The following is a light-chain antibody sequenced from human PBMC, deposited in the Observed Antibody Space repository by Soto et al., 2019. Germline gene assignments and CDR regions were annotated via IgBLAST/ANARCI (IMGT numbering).Light chain of an antibody. CDR3: CSYAGSSV. Sequence: QSALTQPASLSWSPGQASTISRTGTSSDVGSYNLVSWYQQHPGKAPKLMIYEGSKRTSGVSNRFSGSKSGNTASLTISGLQAEDEADYYCCSYAGSSVFGTGTKVTVL. CDR1: SSDVGSYNL. CDR2: EGS. V-gene: IGLV2-23*01. J-gene: IGLJ1*01.